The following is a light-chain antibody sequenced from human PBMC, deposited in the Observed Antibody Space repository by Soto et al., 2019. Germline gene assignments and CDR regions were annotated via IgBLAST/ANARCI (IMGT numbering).Light chain of an antibody. J-gene: IGLJ1*01. CDR3: CSYAGSYTLYV. Sequence: LTQPRSVSGSPGQSVTISCTGTSSDVGGYNYVSWYQQHPGKAPKLMIYDVSKRPSGVPDRFSGSKSGNTASLTISGLHAEDEADYYCCSYAGSYTLYVFGTGTKVTVL. CDR2: DVS. V-gene: IGLV2-11*01. CDR1: SSDVGGYNY.